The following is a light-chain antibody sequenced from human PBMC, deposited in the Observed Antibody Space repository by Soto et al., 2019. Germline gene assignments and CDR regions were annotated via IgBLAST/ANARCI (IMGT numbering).Light chain of an antibody. V-gene: IGLV2-14*03. CDR3: NSYTSSSTYV. J-gene: IGLJ1*01. CDR2: DVT. Sequence: QSALTQPASVSGPPGQSITISCTGTSSDVGGFNYVSWYQQHPGKAPKLMIYDVTNRPSGVSYRFSGSKSGNTASLTISGLQAEDEADYYCNSYTSSSTYVFGTGTQLTVL. CDR1: SSDVGGFNY.